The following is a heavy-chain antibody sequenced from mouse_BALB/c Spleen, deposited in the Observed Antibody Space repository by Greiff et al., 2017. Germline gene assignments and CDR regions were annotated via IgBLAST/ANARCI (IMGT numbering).Heavy chain of an antibody. V-gene: IGHV5-17*02. D-gene: IGHD1-1*02. CDR2: ISSGSSTI. CDR3: ARYGDMDY. CDR1: GFTFSSFG. J-gene: IGHJ4*01. Sequence: EVQVVESGGGLVQPGGSRKLSCAASGFTFSSFGMHWVRQAPEKGLEWVAYISSGSSTIYYADTVKGRFTISRDNPKNTLFLQMTSLRSEDTAMYYCARYGDMDYWGQGTSVTVSS.